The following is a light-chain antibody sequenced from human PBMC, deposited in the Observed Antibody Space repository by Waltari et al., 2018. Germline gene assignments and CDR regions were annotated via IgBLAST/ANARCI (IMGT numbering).Light chain of an antibody. CDR2: WAS. Sequence: DIVMTQSPDSLAVSLGERPTINCKPSQSLFSSPNRKTYIAWYQHKPGQPPKLLIYWASIRASGVPDRFSGSGSGTDFTLTISSLQAEDVAVYYCHHYYIPPLTFGQGTRLEI. CDR3: HHYYIPPLT. J-gene: IGKJ5*01. CDR1: QSLFSSPNRKTY. V-gene: IGKV4-1*01.